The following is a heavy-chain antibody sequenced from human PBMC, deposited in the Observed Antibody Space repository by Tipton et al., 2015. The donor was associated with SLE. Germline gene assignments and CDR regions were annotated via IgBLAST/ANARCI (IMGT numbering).Heavy chain of an antibody. V-gene: IGHV1-69*01. CDR2: ITPMPIFATP. J-gene: IGHJ4*02. CDR3: AIGVVTRKYYFDY. D-gene: IGHD3-3*01. Sequence: QLVQSGAEVKKPGSSVKVSCKSSGGTLRSYSISWVRQAPGQGLEWMGGITPMPIFATPKYARKFQGRVTISADAFANTVYMEISSLRYDDTAVYYCAIGVVTRKYYFDYWGQGTLVTVPS. CDR1: GGTLRSYS.